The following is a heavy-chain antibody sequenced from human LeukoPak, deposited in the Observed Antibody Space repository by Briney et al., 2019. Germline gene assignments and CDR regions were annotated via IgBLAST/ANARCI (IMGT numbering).Heavy chain of an antibody. J-gene: IGHJ4*02. Sequence: GGSLRLSCAASGFTFRSYAMNGVRQAPGKGLQWVSVISDSGGSAHYADSVQGRFTISRDNSKNTLYIQMNSLRAEDTAIYYCAKGTTSSPTCPIDYWGPGTLVTVSS. CDR2: ISDSGGSA. CDR1: GFTFRSYA. CDR3: AKGTTSSPTCPIDY. V-gene: IGHV3-23*01. D-gene: IGHD2-2*01.